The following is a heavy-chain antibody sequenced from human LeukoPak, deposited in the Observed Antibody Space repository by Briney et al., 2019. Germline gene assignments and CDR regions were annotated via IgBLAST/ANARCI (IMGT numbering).Heavy chain of an antibody. J-gene: IGHJ6*03. CDR3: ARSRYGSGSSYYYMDV. D-gene: IGHD3-10*01. CDR2: INHNSGGT. V-gene: IGHV1-2*02. Sequence: ASVKVSCKASGYTFTGYYMHWVRQAPGQGLEWMGWINHNSGGTNYAQKFQGRVTMTRDTSISTAYMELSSLRSEDTAVYYCARSRYGSGSSYYYMDVWGKGTTVTVSS. CDR1: GYTFTGYY.